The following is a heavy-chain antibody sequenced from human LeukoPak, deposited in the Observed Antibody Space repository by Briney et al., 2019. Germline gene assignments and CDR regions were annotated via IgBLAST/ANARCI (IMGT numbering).Heavy chain of an antibody. CDR2: IYTSGST. J-gene: IGHJ5*01. CDR3: ARLRPLLDQLLYFAFDS. CDR1: GGSISSYY. Sequence: SETLSLTCTVSGGSISSYYWSWIRQPAGKGLEWIGRIYTSGSTNYNPSLKSRVTMSVDTSKNQFSLELTSVTAAGTAIFYCARLRPLLDQLLYFAFDSWGQGTLVTVSS. D-gene: IGHD2-2*02. V-gene: IGHV4-4*07.